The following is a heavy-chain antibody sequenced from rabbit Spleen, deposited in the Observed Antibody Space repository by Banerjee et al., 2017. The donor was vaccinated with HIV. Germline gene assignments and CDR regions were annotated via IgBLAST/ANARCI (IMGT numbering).Heavy chain of an antibody. J-gene: IGHJ4*01. V-gene: IGHV1S40*01. CDR2: IYVGSSGST. D-gene: IGHD1-1*01. CDR3: ARDGTGSSDAYHL. CDR1: GFSFSSGYF. Sequence: LEESGGDLVKPGASLTLTCKASGFSFSSGYFMCWVRQAPGKGLEWIGCIYVGSSGSTWYASWAKGRFTISRSTSLNTVTLQMTSLTAADTATYLCARDGTGSSDAYHLWGPGTLVTVS.